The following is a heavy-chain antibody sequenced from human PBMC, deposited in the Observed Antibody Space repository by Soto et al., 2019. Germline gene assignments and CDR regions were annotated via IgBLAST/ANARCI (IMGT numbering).Heavy chain of an antibody. D-gene: IGHD6-19*01. V-gene: IGHV6-1*01. CDR1: GDSVSSNSAA. J-gene: IGHJ5*02. CDR3: ARDDGYSSGWAGGWFDP. CDR2: TYYRSKWYN. Sequence: QSPTLSLTCAISGDSVSSNSAAWHWIRQSPSRGLEWLGRTYYRSKWYNDYAVSVKSRITINPDTSKNQFSLQLNSVTPEDTAVYYCARDDGYSSGWAGGWFDPWGQGTLVTVSS.